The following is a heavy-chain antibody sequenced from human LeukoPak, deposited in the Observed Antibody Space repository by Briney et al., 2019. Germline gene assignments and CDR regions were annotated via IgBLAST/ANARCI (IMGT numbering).Heavy chain of an antibody. J-gene: IGHJ4*02. CDR3: ARDHSHKILSVVVTAPDY. V-gene: IGHV1-8*01. Sequence: ASVKVSCKASGYTFTCYHINWVRQATGQGLEWMGWINHNSGNTGYAQKCQGRVTMTRNTSISTAYMELSSLRSEGTAVYYRARDHSHKILSVVVTAPDYWGEGTLVIVSS. D-gene: IGHD2-21*02. CDR1: GYTFTCYH. CDR2: INHNSGNT.